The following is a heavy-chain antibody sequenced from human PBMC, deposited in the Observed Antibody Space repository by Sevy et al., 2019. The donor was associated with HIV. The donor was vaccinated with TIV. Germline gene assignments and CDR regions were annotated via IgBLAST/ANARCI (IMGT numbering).Heavy chain of an antibody. D-gene: IGHD3-10*01. J-gene: IGHJ2*01. V-gene: IGHV3-23*01. Sequence: GGSLRLSCAASGFTFSSYAMSWVRQAPGKGLEWVSAISGSGGSTYYADSVKGRFTISRDNSKNTLYLQMNSLRAEDTAVYYCAKAPLDETYYYGSGSYRYWYFDLWGRGTLVTVSS. CDR3: AKAPLDETYYYGSGSYRYWYFDL. CDR1: GFTFSSYA. CDR2: ISGSGGST.